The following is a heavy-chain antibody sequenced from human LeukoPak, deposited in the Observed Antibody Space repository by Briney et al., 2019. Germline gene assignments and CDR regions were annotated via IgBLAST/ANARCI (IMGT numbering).Heavy chain of an antibody. CDR3: ARDSLRWGSSSD. V-gene: IGHV3-30-3*01. Sequence: PGRSLRLSCAASGFTFSSYAMHWVRQAPGKGLEWVAVISYDGSNKYYADSVKGRFTISRDNSKNTLYLQMNSLRAEDTAVYYCARDSLRWGSSSDWGQGTLVTVSS. D-gene: IGHD6-13*01. CDR2: ISYDGSNK. J-gene: IGHJ4*02. CDR1: GFTFSSYA.